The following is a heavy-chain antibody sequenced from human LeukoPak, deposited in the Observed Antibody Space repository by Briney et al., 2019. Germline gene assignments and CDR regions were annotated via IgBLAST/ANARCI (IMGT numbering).Heavy chain of an antibody. CDR3: ARDGRIAVAGFYYYYGMDV. V-gene: IGHV4-59*01. CDR2: IYYGGST. Sequence: PSETLSLTCTVSGGSISTYYWSWIRQPPGRGLEWIGYIYYGGSTNYNPSLKSRVTISVDTSKNQFSLKLSSVTAADTAMYYCARDGRIAVAGFYYYYGMDVWGQGTTVTVSS. J-gene: IGHJ6*02. CDR1: GGSISTYY. D-gene: IGHD6-19*01.